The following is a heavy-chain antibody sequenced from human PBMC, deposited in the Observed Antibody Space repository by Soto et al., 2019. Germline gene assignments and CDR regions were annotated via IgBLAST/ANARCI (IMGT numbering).Heavy chain of an antibody. J-gene: IGHJ4*02. CDR2: ISPYNRNT. D-gene: IGHD3-10*01. CDR1: GYPFSSIG. CDR3: ARDLDGSGNYYTDY. V-gene: IGHV1-18*01. Sequence: ASVKVSCKASGYPFSSIGISWVRQAPGQGLEWMGWISPYNRNTYYAQRLQGRVTMTTDTSTSTAYMELRSLRFDDTAVYFCARDLDGSGNYYTDYWGQGTLVTVS.